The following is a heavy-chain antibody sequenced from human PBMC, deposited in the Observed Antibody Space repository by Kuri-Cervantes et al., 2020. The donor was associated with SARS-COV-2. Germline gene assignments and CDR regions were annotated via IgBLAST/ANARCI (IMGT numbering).Heavy chain of an antibody. CDR1: GYTFTSYG. CDR2: IIPTLGVT. J-gene: IGHJ1*01. V-gene: IGHV1-69*04. Sequence: SVKVSCKASGYTFTSYGISWVRQAPGQGLEWMGRIIPTLGVTHYAPSLRGRATFTADKSTTTVYMELISLTSDDTAVYYCTRDTPEAGASATRWGQYFQHWGQGTLVTVSS. D-gene: IGHD2-15*01. CDR3: TRDTPEAGASATRWGQYFQH.